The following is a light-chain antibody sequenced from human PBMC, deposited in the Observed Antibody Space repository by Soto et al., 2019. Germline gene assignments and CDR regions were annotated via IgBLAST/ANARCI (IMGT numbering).Light chain of an antibody. V-gene: IGKV3-20*01. Sequence: EIVLTQSPGTLSLSPGERATFSCRASQSVSNNYLAWYQQKPGQAPRLLIYGASNRATGIPDRFSGSGSGTDFTLTISRLEPEDFAVYYCQQYGSSGTFGKGTKADIK. CDR3: QQYGSSGT. CDR2: GAS. J-gene: IGKJ1*01. CDR1: QSVSNNY.